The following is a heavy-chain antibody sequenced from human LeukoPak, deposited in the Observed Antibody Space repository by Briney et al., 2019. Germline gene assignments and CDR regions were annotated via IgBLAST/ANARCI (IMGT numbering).Heavy chain of an antibody. CDR3: ARDPHRSY. D-gene: IGHD3-16*02. CDR1: GFTVSSNY. J-gene: IGHJ4*02. V-gene: IGHV3-53*01. Sequence: GGSLRLSCAASGFTVSSNYKSWVRQAPGKGLEWVSVINSGGSTYYADFVKGRFTISRDNSKNTLYLQMNSLRAEDTAVYYCARDPHRSYWGQGTLVTVSS. CDR2: INSGGST.